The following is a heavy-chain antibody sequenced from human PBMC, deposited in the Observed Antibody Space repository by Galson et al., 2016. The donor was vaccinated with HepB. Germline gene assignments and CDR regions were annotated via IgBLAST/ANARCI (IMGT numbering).Heavy chain of an antibody. V-gene: IGHV3-33*01. Sequence: SLRLSCAMSGLTFSKYGMHWVPQAPGKGLEWVAGIWYDGSSKNYADSVKGRFIIFRDNSRNTLYLEMNSLRAEDTAVYYCARDAQQLLRGYYYGMDVWGQGTTVTVPS. J-gene: IGHJ6*01. CDR2: IWYDGSSK. CDR3: ARDAQQLLRGYYYGMDV. D-gene: IGHD1-1*01. CDR1: GLTFSKYG.